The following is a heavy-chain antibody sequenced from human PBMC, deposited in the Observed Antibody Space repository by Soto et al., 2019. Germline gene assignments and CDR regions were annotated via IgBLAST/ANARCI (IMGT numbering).Heavy chain of an antibody. J-gene: IGHJ1*01. CDR3: ARWGTTGGLDV. Sequence: QVHLVESGGGVVQPGTSLRLSCVGSGFTFRSYVIHWVRQAPGKGLEWVALTSYDGSNKDYGDSVKGRFTISRDNSRNTVDLQMGSLRREDTALYYCARWGTTGGLDVWGQGTLVSVSS. D-gene: IGHD3-16*01. V-gene: IGHV3-30*19. CDR1: GFTFRSYV. CDR2: TSYDGSNK.